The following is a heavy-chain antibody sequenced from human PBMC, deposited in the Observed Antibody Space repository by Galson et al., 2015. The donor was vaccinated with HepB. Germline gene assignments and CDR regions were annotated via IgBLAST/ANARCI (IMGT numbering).Heavy chain of an antibody. J-gene: IGHJ4*02. Sequence: SLRLSCAASGFTFSSYSMDWVRQAPGKGLEWVSYISSSSSTIYYADSVKGRFTISRDNAKNLLYLQMNSLRAEDTAVYYCARVDPLSGWYEYYFDYWGQGTLVTVSP. CDR2: ISSSSSTI. CDR1: GFTFSSYS. CDR3: ARVDPLSGWYEYYFDY. V-gene: IGHV3-48*01. D-gene: IGHD6-19*01.